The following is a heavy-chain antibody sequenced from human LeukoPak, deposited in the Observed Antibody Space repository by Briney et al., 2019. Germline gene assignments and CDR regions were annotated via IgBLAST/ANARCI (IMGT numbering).Heavy chain of an antibody. D-gene: IGHD2-2*01. CDR2: ISWNSGSI. J-gene: IGHJ3*02. V-gene: IGHV3-9*01. CDR1: GFTFDDYA. Sequence: GRSLRLSCAASGFTFDDYAMHWVRQAPGKGLEWVSGISWNSGSIGYADSVKGRFTISRDNAKNSLYLQMNSLRAEDTAVYYCARAFERLPEDPDAFDIWGQGTMVTVSS. CDR3: ARAFERLPEDPDAFDI.